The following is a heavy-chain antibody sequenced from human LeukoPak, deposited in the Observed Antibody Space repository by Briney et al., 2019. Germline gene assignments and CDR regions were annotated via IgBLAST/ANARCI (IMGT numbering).Heavy chain of an antibody. Sequence: GSLRLSCAASGFTFSSYAMSWVRQAPGKGLEWIGSIYYSGSTYYNPSLKSRVTISVDTSKNQFSLKLSSVTAADTAVYYCARQTPTRGYYSQVDYWGQGTLVTVSS. CDR3: ARQTPTRGYYSQVDY. D-gene: IGHD3-22*01. V-gene: IGHV4-39*01. CDR2: IYYSGST. CDR1: GFTFSSYA. J-gene: IGHJ4*02.